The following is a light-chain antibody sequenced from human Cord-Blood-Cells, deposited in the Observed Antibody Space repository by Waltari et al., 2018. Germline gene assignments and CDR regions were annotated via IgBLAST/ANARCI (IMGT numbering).Light chain of an antibody. CDR1: QSISSY. Sequence: DIQMTQSLSSLSASVGDRDTITCRASQSISSYLNWYQQKPGKAPKLLIYAASSLQSGVPSRFSGSGSGTDFTLTISSLQPEDFATYYCQQSYSTPFTFGPGTKVDIK. J-gene: IGKJ3*01. CDR2: AAS. V-gene: IGKV1-39*01. CDR3: QQSYSTPFT.